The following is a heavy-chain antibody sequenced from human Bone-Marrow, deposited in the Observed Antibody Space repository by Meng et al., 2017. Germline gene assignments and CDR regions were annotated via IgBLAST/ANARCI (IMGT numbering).Heavy chain of an antibody. D-gene: IGHD3-9*01. CDR2: IYPGDSDT. Sequence: GESLKISCKGSGYSFTSYWIGRVRQMPGKGLEWMGIIYPGDSDTRYSPSFQGQVTISADKSISTAYLQWSSLKASDTAMYYCARSYDILTGYPNHFDYWGQGTLVTVSS. J-gene: IGHJ4*02. CDR3: ARSYDILTGYPNHFDY. CDR1: GYSFTSYW. V-gene: IGHV5-51*01.